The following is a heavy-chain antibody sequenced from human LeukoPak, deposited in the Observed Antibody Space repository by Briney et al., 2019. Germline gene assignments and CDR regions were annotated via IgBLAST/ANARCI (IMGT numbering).Heavy chain of an antibody. CDR2: ISSSGYI. V-gene: IGHV3-21*01. J-gene: IGHJ4*02. CDR1: GFTFSSYD. D-gene: IGHD3-22*01. Sequence: GGSLRLSCTASGFTFSSYDMNWVRQAPGKGLEWVSSISSSGYIYYADSLKGRFTISRDNAKNSLYLQMNSLRADDTAVYYCARDREYYDSSGYYTGRYFDYWGQGTLVTVSS. CDR3: ARDREYYDSSGYYTGRYFDY.